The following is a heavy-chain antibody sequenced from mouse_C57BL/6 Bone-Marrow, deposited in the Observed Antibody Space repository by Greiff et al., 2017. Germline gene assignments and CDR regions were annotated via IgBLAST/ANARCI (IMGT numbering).Heavy chain of an antibody. V-gene: IGHV2-3*01. CDR3: AKGGLLRY. J-gene: IGHJ2*01. CDR2: IGGDGST. Sequence: VQLQQSGPGLVAPSQTLSITCTASGFSLTSYGVSWVRQPPGQGLEWLGVIGGDGSTNYHSALISSLSISKENSKSQVILKRNSLQTDDTATYYCAKGGLLRYWGQGTTLTVSS. D-gene: IGHD2-3*01. CDR1: GFSLTSYG.